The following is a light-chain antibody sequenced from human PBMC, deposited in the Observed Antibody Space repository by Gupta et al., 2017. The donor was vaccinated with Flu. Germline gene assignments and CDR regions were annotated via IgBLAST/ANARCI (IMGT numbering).Light chain of an antibody. J-gene: IGKJ2*03. Sequence: DIQLTQSPSTLSASVGDRVTITCRASQTIRAWLAWYQQKPGKAPKLLIYKASTLESGVPSRFSGSGSGTEFTLTISSRQPDDFATYYCQQYNSFSQFSFGQGTKVEI. CDR1: QTIRAW. CDR2: KAS. V-gene: IGKV1-5*03. CDR3: QQYNSFSQFS.